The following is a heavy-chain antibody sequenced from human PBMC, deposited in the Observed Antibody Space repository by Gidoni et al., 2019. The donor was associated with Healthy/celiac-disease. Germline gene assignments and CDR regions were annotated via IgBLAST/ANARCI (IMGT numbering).Heavy chain of an antibody. D-gene: IGHD1-26*01. CDR3: AKDVGWELLRFNAFDI. CDR1: GFTFSSYG. CDR2: ISYDGSNK. V-gene: IGHV3-30*18. Sequence: QVQLVESGGGVVQPGRSLRLSCAASGFTFSSYGMHWVRQAPGKGLEWVAVISYDGSNKYYADSVKGRFTISRDNSKNTLYLQMNSLRAEDTAVYYCAKDVGWELLRFNAFDIWGQGTMVTVSS. J-gene: IGHJ3*02.